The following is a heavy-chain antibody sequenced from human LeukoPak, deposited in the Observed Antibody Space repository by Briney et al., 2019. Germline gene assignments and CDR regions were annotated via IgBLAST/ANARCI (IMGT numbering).Heavy chain of an antibody. CDR2: IYYSGST. V-gene: IGHV4-59*01. D-gene: IGHD3-10*01. CDR3: ARDRGTMVRGVIISPEWFDP. Sequence: PSETLSLTCTVSGGSISSYYWSWIRQPPGKGLEWIGYIYYSGSTNYNPSLKSRVTISVDTSKNQFSLKLSSVTAADTAVYYCARDRGTMVRGVIISPEWFDPWGQGTLVTVSS. J-gene: IGHJ5*02. CDR1: GGSISSYY.